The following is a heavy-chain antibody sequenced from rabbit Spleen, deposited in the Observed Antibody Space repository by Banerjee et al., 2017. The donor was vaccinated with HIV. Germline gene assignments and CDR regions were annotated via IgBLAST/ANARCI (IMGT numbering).Heavy chain of an antibody. CDR3: ARDTGTSFSSYGMDL. CDR1: GFSFSSTYY. V-gene: IGHV1S40*01. J-gene: IGHJ6*01. CDR2: IYPGSSGTT. Sequence: QSLEESGGDLVKPGASLTLTYTASGFSFSSTYYMCWVRQPPGKGLEWIGCIYPGSSGTTYYASWAKGRFTISKTSSTTVTLQMTSLTAADTATYFCARDTGTSFSSYGMDLWGPGTLVTVS. D-gene: IGHD8-1*01.